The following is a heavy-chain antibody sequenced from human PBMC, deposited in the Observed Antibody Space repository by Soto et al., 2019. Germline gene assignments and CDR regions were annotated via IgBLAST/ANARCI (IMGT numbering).Heavy chain of an antibody. V-gene: IGHV4-4*07. D-gene: IGHD1-1*01. CDR1: GASVSSDC. CDR3: ARGTGTVNFDS. Sequence: PSETLSLTCIFSGASVSSDCWSWIRQPAGKGLEWIGRIYTRGTTNYNPSFKSRVTMSVDTSKNQFSLNLSSVTAADTAVYYCARGTGTVNFDSWGRGILVTVSS. CDR2: IYTRGTT. J-gene: IGHJ4*02.